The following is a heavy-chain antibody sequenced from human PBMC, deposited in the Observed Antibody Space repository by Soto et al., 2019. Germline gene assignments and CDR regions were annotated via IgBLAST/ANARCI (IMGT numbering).Heavy chain of an antibody. V-gene: IGHV3-15*01. CDR1: GFTFSNAW. CDR2: IKSKTDGGTT. CDR3: TPLHSGSRTVPHDY. D-gene: IGHD1-26*01. J-gene: IGHJ4*02. Sequence: EVQLVESGGGLVKPGGSLRLSCAASGFTFSNAWMSWVRQAPGKGLEWVGRIKSKTDGGTTDYAAPVKGRFTISRDDSKNTLYLQMNSLKTEDTAVYYCTPLHSGSRTVPHDYWGQGTLVTVSS.